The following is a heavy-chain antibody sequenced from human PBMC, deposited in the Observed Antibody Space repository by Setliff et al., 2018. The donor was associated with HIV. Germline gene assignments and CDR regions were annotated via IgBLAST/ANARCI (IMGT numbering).Heavy chain of an antibody. J-gene: IGHJ6*03. D-gene: IGHD6-25*01. CDR2: ISTYNGNT. Sequence: ASVKVSCKASGYTFTSYGITWVRQAPGQGLEWMGWISTYNGNTNFAQKFQGRVTMPTDTSTSTVYMELTSLTSDDTAVYYCARWVDDNSEGSYYHYMDVWGNGASVTVSS. CDR3: ARWVDDNSEGSYYHYMDV. CDR1: GYTFTSYG. V-gene: IGHV1-18*01.